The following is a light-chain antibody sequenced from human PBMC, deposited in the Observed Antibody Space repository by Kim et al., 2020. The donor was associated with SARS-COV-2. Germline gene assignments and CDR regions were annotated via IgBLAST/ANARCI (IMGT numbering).Light chain of an antibody. J-gene: IGKJ4*01. CDR3: QQYNKWPT. Sequence: SVSQGERATRSCRASQSISINLAWYQQKPGQAPRLLIYGASTRATGVPARFSGSGSGTEFTLTVSSLQSEDVAVYYCQQYNKWPTFGGGTKVDIK. CDR1: QSISIN. CDR2: GAS. V-gene: IGKV3-15*01.